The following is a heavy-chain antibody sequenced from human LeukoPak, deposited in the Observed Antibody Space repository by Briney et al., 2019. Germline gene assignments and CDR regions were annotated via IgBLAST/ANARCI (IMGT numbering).Heavy chain of an antibody. J-gene: IGHJ4*02. CDR3: AKDRSAYGDYYYFDY. CDR1: GFTFSSYG. D-gene: IGHD4-17*01. Sequence: GGSLRLSCAASGFTFSSYGMHWVRQAPGKGLEWVAVISYDGSNKYYADSVKGRFTISRDNSKNTLYLQMNSLRAEDTAVYYCAKDRSAYGDYYYFDYWGQGTLVTVSS. V-gene: IGHV3-30*18. CDR2: ISYDGSNK.